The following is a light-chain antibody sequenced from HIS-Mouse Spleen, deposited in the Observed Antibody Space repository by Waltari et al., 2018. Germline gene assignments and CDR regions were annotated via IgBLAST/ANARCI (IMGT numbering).Light chain of an antibody. CDR2: DVS. V-gene: IGLV2-14*03. CDR3: SSYTSSSTLV. CDR1: SSDVGGYNY. Sequence: QSALTQPASVSGSPGQSITISCTGTSSDVGGYNYVSWYQQHPGKAPKLMIYDVSNRPSGVSKRFYGAKAGNTASLTISGLQAEDEADYYCSSYTSSSTLVFGTGTKVTVL. J-gene: IGLJ1*01.